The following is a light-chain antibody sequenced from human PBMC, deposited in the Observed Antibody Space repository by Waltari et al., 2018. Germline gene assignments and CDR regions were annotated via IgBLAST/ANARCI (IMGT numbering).Light chain of an antibody. CDR2: DVS. CDR1: PILLHSAGNTY. J-gene: IGKJ2*01. Sequence: DVVMTQTPLSRSVTPGQPAPISCKSSPILLHSAGNTYLHWYQQKSGQSPQLLIYDVSSRFSGVSDRFSGSGSGTDFTLKISRVEAEDVGIYYCMQGLHLPYTFGQGTRLEIK. CDR3: MQGLHLPYT. V-gene: IGKV2-29*02.